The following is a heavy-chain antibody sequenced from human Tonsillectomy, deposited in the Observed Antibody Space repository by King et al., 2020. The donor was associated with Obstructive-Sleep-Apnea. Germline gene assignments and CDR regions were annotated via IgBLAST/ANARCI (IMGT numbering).Heavy chain of an antibody. CDR2: IYYSGST. V-gene: IGHV4-30-4*01. CDR3: ARVHYYDTSGYYYYFDY. D-gene: IGHD3-22*01. Sequence: VQLQESGPGLVKPSQTLSLTCTVSGDSINSGEDYWGWIRQPPGKGLVWIGYIYYSGSTYYSPSLKSRVTISVDTSKNQFSLRLTSVTAADTAVYYCARVHYYDTSGYYYYFDYWGQGTLVTVSS. J-gene: IGHJ4*02. CDR1: GDSINSGEDY.